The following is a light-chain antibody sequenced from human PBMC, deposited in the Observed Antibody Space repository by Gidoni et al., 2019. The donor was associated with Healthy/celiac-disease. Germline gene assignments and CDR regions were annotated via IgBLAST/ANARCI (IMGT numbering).Light chain of an antibody. Sequence: SYELTPPPSVSVSPGQTASITRSGDKLGDKYACWYQQKPGQSPVLVIYQDSKRLSGIPERFSGSNSGNTATLTISGTQAMEEADYYCQAWDSSTVVFGGGTKLTVL. CDR1: KLGDKY. CDR2: QDS. J-gene: IGLJ2*01. CDR3: QAWDSSTVV. V-gene: IGLV3-1*01.